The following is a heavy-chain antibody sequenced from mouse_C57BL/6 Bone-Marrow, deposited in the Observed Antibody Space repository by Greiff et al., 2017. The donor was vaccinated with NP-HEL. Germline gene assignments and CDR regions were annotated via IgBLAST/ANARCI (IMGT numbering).Heavy chain of an antibody. Sequence: QVQLKQPGAELVKPGASVKLSCKASGYTFTSYWMQWVKQRPGQGLEWIGEIDPSDSYTNYNQKFKGKATLTVDTSSSKAYMQLSSLTSEDSAVYYCAREGLYYGSSYWYFDVWGTGTTVTVSS. CDR3: AREGLYYGSSYWYFDV. V-gene: IGHV1-50*01. D-gene: IGHD1-1*01. J-gene: IGHJ1*03. CDR1: GYTFTSYW. CDR2: IDPSDSYT.